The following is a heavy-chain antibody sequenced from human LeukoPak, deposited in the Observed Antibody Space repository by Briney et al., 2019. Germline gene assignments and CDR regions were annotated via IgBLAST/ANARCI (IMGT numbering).Heavy chain of an antibody. V-gene: IGHV4-4*07. D-gene: IGHD3-9*01. CDR1: GGSLSSYS. CDR3: ARETLTFPDF. J-gene: IGHJ4*02. CDR2: IYTSGST. Sequence: SETLPLTCTVSGGSLSSYSWSWIRQPAGKGLEWIGRIYTSGSTSYNPSLTSRVSMSLDTSKKQISLKLSSVTAADTAVYYCARETLTFPDFWGQGTLVTVSS.